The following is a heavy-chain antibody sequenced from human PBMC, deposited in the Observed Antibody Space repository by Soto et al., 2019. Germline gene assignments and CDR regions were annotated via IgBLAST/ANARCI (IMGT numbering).Heavy chain of an antibody. CDR2: ISSSSSYT. J-gene: IGHJ6*02. V-gene: IGHV3-11*06. Sequence: QVQLVESGGGLVKPGGSLRLSCAASGFTFSDYYMSWIRQAPGKGLEWVSYISSSSSYTNYADSVKGRFTISRDNAKNSLYLQMNSLRAEDTDVYYCASGWITGTTYYYYGMDVWGQGTTVTVSS. D-gene: IGHD1-20*01. CDR1: GFTFSDYY. CDR3: ASGWITGTTYYYYGMDV.